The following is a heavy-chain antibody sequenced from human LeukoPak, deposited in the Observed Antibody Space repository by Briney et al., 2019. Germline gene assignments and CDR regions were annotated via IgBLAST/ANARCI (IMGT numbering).Heavy chain of an antibody. J-gene: IGHJ4*02. V-gene: IGHV4-4*07. Sequence: PSETLSLTCTVSGGSISSYYWSWIRQPAGKGLEWIGRIYTSATNYNPSLKTRLTMSVDTSKNQFSLKMSSVTAADTAFYYCATLYYDGSSGDYWGQGTLVTVSS. CDR3: ATLYYDGSSGDY. CDR1: GGSISSYY. D-gene: IGHD3-22*01. CDR2: IYTSAT.